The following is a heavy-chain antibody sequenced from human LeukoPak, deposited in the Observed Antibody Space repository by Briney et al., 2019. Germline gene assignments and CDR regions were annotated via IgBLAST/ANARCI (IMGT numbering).Heavy chain of an antibody. CDR2: IYYSGST. CDR1: GGSISSYY. J-gene: IGHJ5*02. CDR3: AGETSGAFWSGYPNWFDP. Sequence: PSETLSLTCTVSGGSISSYYWSWIRQPPGKGLEWIGYIYYSGSTNYNPSLKSRVTISVDTSKNQFSLKLSSVTAADTAVYYCAGETSGAFWSGYPNWFDPWGQGTLVTVSS. D-gene: IGHD3-3*01. V-gene: IGHV4-59*01.